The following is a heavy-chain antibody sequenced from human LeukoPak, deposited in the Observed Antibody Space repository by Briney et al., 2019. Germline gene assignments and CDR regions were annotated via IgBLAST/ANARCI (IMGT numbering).Heavy chain of an antibody. Sequence: GGSLRLSCAASGFTFSSYAMSWVRQAPGKGLEWVSAISGSGVSTYYADSVKGRFTISRDNSKSTLYLQMNSLRAEDTAVYYCAKDIVVVPAAILGRSYYYYGMDVWGKGTTVTVSS. CDR3: AKDIVVVPAAILGRSYYYYGMDV. D-gene: IGHD2-2*01. CDR2: ISGSGVST. CDR1: GFTFSSYA. V-gene: IGHV3-23*01. J-gene: IGHJ6*04.